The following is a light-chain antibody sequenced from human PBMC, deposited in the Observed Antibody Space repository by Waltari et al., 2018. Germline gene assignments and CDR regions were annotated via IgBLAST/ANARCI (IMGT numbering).Light chain of an antibody. CDR1: QSVLYNSNGKNY. CDR2: WAS. J-gene: IGKJ1*01. CDR3: QQYYRSRT. Sequence: DSVMTQSPDSLAVSLGERATINCKSSQSVLYNSNGKNYLAWYQQKPGQPPKLLIYWASTRQSGVPDRFSGSGSGTDFTLTINSLQAEDVAVYYCQQYYRSRTFGQGTKVEIK. V-gene: IGKV4-1*01.